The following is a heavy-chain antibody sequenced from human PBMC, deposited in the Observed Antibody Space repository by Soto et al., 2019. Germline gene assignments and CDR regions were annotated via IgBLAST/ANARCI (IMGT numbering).Heavy chain of an antibody. CDR2: IYYSGST. Sequence: PSDTLSLTCTVSGGSISSGDYYWSWIRQPPGKGLEWIGYIYYSGSTYYNPSLKSRVTISVDTSKNQFSLKLSSVTAADTAVYYCARVQYCISTSCYGSGWFDPWGQGTLVTVS. CDR1: GGSISSGDYY. J-gene: IGHJ5*02. D-gene: IGHD2-2*01. V-gene: IGHV4-30-4*02. CDR3: ARVQYCISTSCYGSGWFDP.